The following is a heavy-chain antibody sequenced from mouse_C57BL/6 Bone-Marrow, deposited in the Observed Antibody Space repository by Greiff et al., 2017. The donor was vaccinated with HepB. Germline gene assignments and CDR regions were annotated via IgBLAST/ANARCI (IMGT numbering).Heavy chain of an antibody. CDR1: GYTFTDYY. V-gene: IGHV1-26*01. J-gene: IGHJ2*01. Sequence: EVQLQQSGPELVKPGASVKISCKASGYTFTDYYMNWVKQSHGKSLEWIGDINPNNGGTSYNQKFKGKATLTVDKSSSTAYMELRSLTSEDSAVYYCARGVFYYYGSSYFDYWGQGTTLTVSS. CDR2: INPNNGGT. D-gene: IGHD1-1*01. CDR3: ARGVFYYYGSSYFDY.